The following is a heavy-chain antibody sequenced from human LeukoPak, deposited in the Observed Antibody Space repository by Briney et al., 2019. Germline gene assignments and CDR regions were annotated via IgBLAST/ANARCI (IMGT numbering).Heavy chain of an antibody. V-gene: IGHV3-48*03. D-gene: IGHD6-19*01. J-gene: IGHJ4*02. Sequence: GGSLRLSCAASGFNFRGYEMNWVRRAPGKGLQWLAYISSSGSSTYYADSVQGRFTISRDNAKNSLYLHVNSLRVDDTAVYYCVGEMDSGWYPYWGPGTLVTVSS. CDR1: GFNFRGYE. CDR3: VGEMDSGWYPY. CDR2: ISSSGSST.